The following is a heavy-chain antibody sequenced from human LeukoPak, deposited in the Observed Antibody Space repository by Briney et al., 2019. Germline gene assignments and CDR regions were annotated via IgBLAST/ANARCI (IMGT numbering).Heavy chain of an antibody. CDR2: IYPGDSDT. CDR3: ARRSESNWFDP. J-gene: IGHJ5*02. Sequence: GGSLKISCKGSGYSFTSYWIGGVRQMPGKGLEWMGIIYPGDSDTRYSPSFQGQVTISADKSISTAYLQWSSLKASDTAMYYCARRSESNWFDPWGQGTLVTVSS. V-gene: IGHV5-51*01. CDR1: GYSFTSYW.